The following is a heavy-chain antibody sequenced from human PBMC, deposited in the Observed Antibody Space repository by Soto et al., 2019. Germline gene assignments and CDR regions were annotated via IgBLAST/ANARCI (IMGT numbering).Heavy chain of an antibody. CDR2: INHSGST. D-gene: IGHD3-3*01. CDR3: ARGRPIYPGTIFGVVRYYFDY. V-gene: IGHV4-34*01. Sequence: SETLSLTCAVYGGSFSGYYWSWIRQPPGKGLEWIGEINHSGSTNYNPSLKSRVTISVDTSKNQFSLKLSSVTAADTAVYYCARGRPIYPGTIFGVVRYYFDYWGQGTLVTVSS. CDR1: GGSFSGYY. J-gene: IGHJ4*02.